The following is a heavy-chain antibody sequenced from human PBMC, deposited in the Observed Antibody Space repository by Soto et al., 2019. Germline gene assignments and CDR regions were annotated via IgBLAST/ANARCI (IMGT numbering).Heavy chain of an antibody. CDR3: VLGCSSTSCYDAFDI. D-gene: IGHD2-2*01. CDR1: GGSISSYY. CDR2: IYYSGST. Sequence: PSETLSLTCTVSGGSISSYYWSWIRQPPGKGLEWIGYIYYSGSTNYNPSLKSRVTISVDTSKNQFSLKLSSVTAADTAVYYCVLGCSSTSCYDAFDIWXQGTMVTVSS. V-gene: IGHV4-59*01. J-gene: IGHJ3*02.